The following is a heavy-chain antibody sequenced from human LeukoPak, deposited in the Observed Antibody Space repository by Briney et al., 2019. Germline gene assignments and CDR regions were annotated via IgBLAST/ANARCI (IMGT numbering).Heavy chain of an antibody. V-gene: IGHV3-23*01. CDR1: GFTFDNYA. Sequence: GGSLRLSCTASGFTFDNYAMSWVRQAPGQGLEWVLAVSGTAKNTYYADSVKGRFTTSRDNSNNTVYLQMKSLRAEDTAVYYCAKSHRGGLRFMVGFFYMDVWGSGTTVAVSS. CDR3: AKSHRGGLRFMVGFFYMDV. D-gene: IGHD3-3*01. J-gene: IGHJ6*03. CDR2: VSGTAKNT.